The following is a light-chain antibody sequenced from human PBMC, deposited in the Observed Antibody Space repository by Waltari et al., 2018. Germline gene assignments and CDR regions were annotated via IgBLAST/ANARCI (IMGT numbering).Light chain of an antibody. J-gene: IGLJ2*01. Sequence: NFMLTQPHSMSESPGKTVIISCTRSSDSIASFYVQWFQQRTGSAPTTVIFEDNQRPSGVPDRFSGSIDSSSNSASLTISGLKPEDEADYYCQSYDGSSVVFGGGTKLTVL. V-gene: IGLV6-57*04. CDR1: SDSIASFY. CDR2: EDN. CDR3: QSYDGSSVV.